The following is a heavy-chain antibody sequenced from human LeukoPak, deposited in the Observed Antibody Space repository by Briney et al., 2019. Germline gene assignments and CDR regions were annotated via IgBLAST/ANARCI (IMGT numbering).Heavy chain of an antibody. J-gene: IGHJ6*04. D-gene: IGHD3-10*02. CDR1: GFTVSNNY. V-gene: IGHV3-66*01. Sequence: GGSLRLSCAVSGFTVSNNYMSWVRQAPGKGLEWVSVIYAGGNTYYADSVKGRFTISRDNAKNSLYLQMNSLRAEDTAVYYCAELGITMIGGVWGKGTTVTISS. CDR2: IYAGGNT. CDR3: AELGITMIGGV.